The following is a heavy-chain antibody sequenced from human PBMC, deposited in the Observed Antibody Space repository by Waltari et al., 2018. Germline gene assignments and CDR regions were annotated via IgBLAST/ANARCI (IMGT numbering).Heavy chain of an antibody. CDR1: GDSINKDY. V-gene: IGHV4-4*07. J-gene: IGHJ6*02. CDR3: ARLYRTTTSYYSGVDV. D-gene: IGHD2-2*01. Sequence: QVQLQASGPGLVRPSETLSLTCTVSGDSINKDYWSWIRQPAGKGLEWIGRISTSGSTNYNPSLKGRITMSVDRSKNQFSLKVSSVTAADTAVYYCARLYRTTTSYYSGVDVWGQGTTVTVAS. CDR2: ISTSGST.